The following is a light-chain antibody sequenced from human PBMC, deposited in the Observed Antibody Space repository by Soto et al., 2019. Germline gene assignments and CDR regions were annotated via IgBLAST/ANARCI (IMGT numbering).Light chain of an antibody. CDR3: HQYAVSPLT. CDR2: DAS. CDR1: QSVGRNY. J-gene: IGKJ4*01. V-gene: IGKV3-20*01. Sequence: EIVLTQSPGTLSLSPGESATLSCRASQSVGRNYLAWFQHKPDQAPRLLIYDASNRATGVPDRFSGSGSGTEFTLSVTRLEPEDFAVYYCHQYAVSPLTFGGGTKVEIK.